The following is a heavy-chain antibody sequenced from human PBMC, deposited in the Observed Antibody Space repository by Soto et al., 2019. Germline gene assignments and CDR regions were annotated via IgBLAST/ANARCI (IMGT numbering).Heavy chain of an antibody. D-gene: IGHD2-2*01. CDR1: GFTPGEYA. J-gene: IGHJ4*02. Sequence: GGSLRLSCTTSGFTPGEYALTWVRQAPARGLEWVAFIRSRPAGGTPEYAASVKGRFTMSRDDSKSVAYLQMNSMKTDDTGMYYCARSGPAAAMRWLLDYWGQGTPVTVSS. CDR3: ARSGPAAAMRWLLDY. CDR2: IRSRPAGGTP. V-gene: IGHV3-49*04.